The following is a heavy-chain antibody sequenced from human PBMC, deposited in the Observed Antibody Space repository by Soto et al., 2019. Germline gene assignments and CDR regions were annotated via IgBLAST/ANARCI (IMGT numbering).Heavy chain of an antibody. J-gene: IGHJ4*02. D-gene: IGHD2-21*02. CDR3: MRTVNSGGPYCGGDCSSY. CDR1: CSAGNSGSYG. Sequence: ATLLLGSRVICSAGNSGSYGWRWNRQPRGKGLEWIGYIYYSGSTNYNPSLKSRVTISVDTSKNQFSLKLSSVTAADTAVYYCMRTVNSGGPYCGGDCSSYWGQGTLVTVSS. V-gene: IGHV4-61*01. CDR2: IYYSGST.